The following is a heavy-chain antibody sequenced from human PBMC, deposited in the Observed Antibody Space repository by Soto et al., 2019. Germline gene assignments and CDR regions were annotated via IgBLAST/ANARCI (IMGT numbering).Heavy chain of an antibody. J-gene: IGHJ4*02. CDR3: ARDKITGLFDY. CDR1: GGSFSGYY. Sequence: QVQLQQWGAGLLKPSETLSLTCAVYGGSFSGYYWTWIRQPPGTVLEWNGEINHSGSTNYNASIKXXVTISVDTSKNQFSLKLTSVTAADPAVYYCARDKITGLFDYWGQGTLVTVSS. CDR2: INHSGST. V-gene: IGHV4-34*01. D-gene: IGHD2-8*02.